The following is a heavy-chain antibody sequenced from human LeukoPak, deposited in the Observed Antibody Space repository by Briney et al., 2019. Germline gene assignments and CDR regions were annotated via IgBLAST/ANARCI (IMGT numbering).Heavy chain of an antibody. J-gene: IGHJ4*02. CDR3: AKVEYSSSWYPDY. CDR1: GFTFSSYA. D-gene: IGHD6-13*01. Sequence: PGGSLRLSCAASGFTFSSYAMTWVRQAPGKGLEWVSAISGSGGSTYYADSVKGRFTISRDNSKNTLYLQMNSLRAEDTAVYYCAKVEYSSSWYPDYWGQGTLVTVSS. V-gene: IGHV3-23*01. CDR2: ISGSGGST.